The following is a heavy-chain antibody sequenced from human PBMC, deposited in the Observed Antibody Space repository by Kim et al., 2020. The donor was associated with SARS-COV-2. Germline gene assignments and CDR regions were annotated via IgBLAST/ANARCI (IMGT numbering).Heavy chain of an antibody. CDR3: AKGYGVLRRFLELGSEYYFDY. CDR2: ISGSGGST. V-gene: IGHV3-23*01. CDR1: GFTFSSYA. Sequence: GGSLRLSCAASGFTFSSYAMSWVRQAPGKGLEWVSAISGSGGSTYYADSVKGRFTISRDNSKNTLYLQMNSLRAEDTAVYYCAKGYGVLRRFLELGSEYYFDYWGQGTLVTVSS. D-gene: IGHD3-3*01. J-gene: IGHJ4*02.